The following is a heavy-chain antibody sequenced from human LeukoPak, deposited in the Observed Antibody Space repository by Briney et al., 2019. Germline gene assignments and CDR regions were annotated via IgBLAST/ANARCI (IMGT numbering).Heavy chain of an antibody. V-gene: IGHV3-21*01. CDR2: ISSTSSYR. J-gene: IGHJ4*02. D-gene: IGHD6-13*01. CDR1: GFTFISYG. CDR3: QLEVDY. Sequence: GGSLRLSCAASGFTFISYGMSWVRQAPGKGLEWVSSISSTSSYRYYADSVKGRFTISRDNAKNSLYLQMNSLTAENTAVYYCQLEVDYWGQGTLVTVSS.